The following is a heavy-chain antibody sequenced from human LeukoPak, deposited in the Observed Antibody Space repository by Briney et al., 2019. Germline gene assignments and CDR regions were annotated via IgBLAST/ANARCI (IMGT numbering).Heavy chain of an antibody. D-gene: IGHD6-6*01. J-gene: IGHJ6*02. CDR2: ISSSSAYI. CDR3: ARGLEQLVAYGMDV. Sequence: PGGSLRLSCAASGFTFSSYSMNWVRQAPGKGLEWVSSISSSSAYIYYADSMKGRFTISGDNAKNSLYLQMNSLGAEDTAVYYCARGLEQLVAYGMDVWGQGTTVTVSS. V-gene: IGHV3-21*04. CDR1: GFTFSSYS.